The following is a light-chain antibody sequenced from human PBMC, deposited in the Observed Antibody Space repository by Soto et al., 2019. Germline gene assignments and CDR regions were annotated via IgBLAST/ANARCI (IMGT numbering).Light chain of an antibody. V-gene: IGKV3-11*01. Sequence: EIVLTQSPATLSLSPGERATLSCRASQSVGSYLAWYQQKPGQAPGLLIYDASNRATGIPARFSGSGSGTDFTLTISSLEPEDFAVYYCQQRSDWPPAFGQGTRLEIK. CDR1: QSVGSY. J-gene: IGKJ5*01. CDR2: DAS. CDR3: QQRSDWPPA.